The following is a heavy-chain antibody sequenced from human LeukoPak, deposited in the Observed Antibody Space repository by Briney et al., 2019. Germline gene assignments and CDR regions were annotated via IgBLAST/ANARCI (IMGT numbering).Heavy chain of an antibody. CDR3: ARVGDSSSLYSYYFDY. Sequence: GGSLRLSCAASGFTFSSYSMNWVRQAPGKGLEWVSSISSSSSYIYYADSVKGRFTISRDNAKNSLYLQMNSLRAEDTAVYYCARVGDSSSLYSYYFDYWGQGTLVTVSS. CDR1: GFTFSSYS. D-gene: IGHD6-6*01. CDR2: ISSSSSYI. V-gene: IGHV3-21*01. J-gene: IGHJ4*02.